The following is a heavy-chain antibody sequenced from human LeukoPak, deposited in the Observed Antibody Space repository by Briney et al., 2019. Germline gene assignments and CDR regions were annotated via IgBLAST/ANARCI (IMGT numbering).Heavy chain of an antibody. D-gene: IGHD3-16*01. J-gene: IGHJ6*03. Sequence: SETLSLTCTVSGGSISSSSYYWGWIRQPPGKGLEWIGNINYSRRPYYNPSLKSRVTISVDTSNNQFSLKLTSVTAADTAMYYCAREKIGTGTVLGKDYYYMDVWGKGTTVTVSS. V-gene: IGHV4-39*07. CDR3: AREKIGTGTVLGKDYYYMDV. CDR2: INYSRRP. CDR1: GGSISSSSYY.